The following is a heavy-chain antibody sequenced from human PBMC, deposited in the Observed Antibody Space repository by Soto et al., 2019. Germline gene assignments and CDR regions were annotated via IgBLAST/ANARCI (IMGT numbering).Heavy chain of an antibody. V-gene: IGHV4-39*01. Sequence: TLSLTCSVAGGSIGSGDNYWAWIRQAPGKGLEWIGSVYYVGSPFYNPSLKSPVTISIDTTKNQFSLNLTSVTATDTAVYYCATIIIPGPPHTAFHPRGQG. CDR2: VYYVGSP. CDR1: GGSIGSGDNY. J-gene: IGHJ5*02. CDR3: ATIIIPGPPHTAFHP.